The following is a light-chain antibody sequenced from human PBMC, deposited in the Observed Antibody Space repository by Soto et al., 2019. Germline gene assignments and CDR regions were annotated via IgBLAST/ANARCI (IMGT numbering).Light chain of an antibody. CDR2: GAS. CDR3: QQYKNWLALT. V-gene: IGKV3-15*01. Sequence: EIVMTQSPATLSVSPGERVTLSCRASQSVSSNLAWYQQKPGQAPRLLIYGASTRATGIPARFSGSGSGTEFTLTIRSLQSDDFAVYYCQQYKNWLALTFGGGTKVEIK. CDR1: QSVSSN. J-gene: IGKJ4*01.